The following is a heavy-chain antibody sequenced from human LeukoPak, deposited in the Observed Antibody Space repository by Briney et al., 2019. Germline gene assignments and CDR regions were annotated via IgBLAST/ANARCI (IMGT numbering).Heavy chain of an antibody. CDR3: ARHEVVVVPAAMDY. CDR1: GVSISSSSYD. V-gene: IGHV4-39*01. CDR2: IYYSGST. D-gene: IGHD2-2*01. J-gene: IGHJ4*02. Sequence: SETLSLTCTVCGVSISSSSYDWGWIRQPQGKGLEWIGSIYYSGSTYYNPSLKSQITISVDTSKNQFSLKLSSVTAADTAVYYCARHEVVVVPAAMDYWGQGTLVTVSS.